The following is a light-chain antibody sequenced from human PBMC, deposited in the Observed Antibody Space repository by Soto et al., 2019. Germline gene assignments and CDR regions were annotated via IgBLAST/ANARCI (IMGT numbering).Light chain of an antibody. CDR2: DAF. Sequence: EIVLTQSPATLSLSPGERATLSCRASQSVNNYLAWYQQKPGQAPRLLIYDAFNRATGIPDRFSGSGSGTDFTLTSSSLEPEDFAVYYGQQRSNWPLTFGGGTEVEIK. J-gene: IGKJ4*01. CDR3: QQRSNWPLT. CDR1: QSVNNY. V-gene: IGKV3-11*01.